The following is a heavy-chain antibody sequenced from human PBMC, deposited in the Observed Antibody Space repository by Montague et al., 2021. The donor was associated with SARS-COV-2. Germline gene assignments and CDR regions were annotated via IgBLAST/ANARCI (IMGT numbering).Heavy chain of an antibody. CDR3: ARNTAY. Sequence: SETLSLTCTVSSGSLSNYYWSWIRQSPDKGLEWIGYMYETGNMIYNPSLRSRVSISADTSESQFSLRLTSVTAADSARYYCARNTAYWGQGVLVTV. D-gene: IGHD4-17*01. J-gene: IGHJ4*02. V-gene: IGHV4-4*09. CDR2: MYETGNM. CDR1: SGSLSNYY.